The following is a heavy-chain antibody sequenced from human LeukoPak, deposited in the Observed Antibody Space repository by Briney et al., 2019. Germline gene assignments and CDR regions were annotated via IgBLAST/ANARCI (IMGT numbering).Heavy chain of an antibody. CDR1: GGFITSRSYY. D-gene: IGHD3-10*01. CDR2: IYYSGST. CDR3: ARHPREFLPFDP. J-gene: IGHJ5*02. Sequence: PSETLSLTCSVSGGFITSRSYYWGWIRQPPGRGLEWIANIYYSGSTYYNPSLKSRVTISVDTSKNQVSLRLSSVTAADTAVYYCARHPREFLPFDPWGQGTLVTVSS. V-gene: IGHV4-39*01.